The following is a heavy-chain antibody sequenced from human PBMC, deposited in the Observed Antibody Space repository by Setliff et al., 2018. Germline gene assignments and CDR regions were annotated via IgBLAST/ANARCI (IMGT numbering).Heavy chain of an antibody. CDR3: ASSSSGQRRKQS. CDR1: GFTFSSYS. J-gene: IGHJ5*02. D-gene: IGHD3-22*01. V-gene: IGHV3-48*04. CDR2: ISSSSSTI. Sequence: LRLSCAASGFTFSSYSMNWVRQAPGKGLEWVSYISSSSSTIYYADSVKGRFTISRDNAKNSLYLQMNSLRAEDTAVYYCASSSSGQRRKQSWGQGTLVTVSS.